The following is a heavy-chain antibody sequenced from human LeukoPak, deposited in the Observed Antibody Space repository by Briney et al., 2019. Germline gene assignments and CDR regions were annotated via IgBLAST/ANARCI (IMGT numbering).Heavy chain of an antibody. V-gene: IGHV3-23*01. CDR2: ISGSGGST. Sequence: PGGSLRLSCAASGFTFSDYYMSWIRQAPGKGLEWVSAISGSGGSTYYADSVKGRFTISRDNSKNTLYLQMNSLRAEDTAVYYCAKYPNYYGSGSYVDYWGQGTLVTVSS. J-gene: IGHJ4*02. CDR3: AKYPNYYGSGSYVDY. CDR1: GFTFSDYY. D-gene: IGHD3-10*01.